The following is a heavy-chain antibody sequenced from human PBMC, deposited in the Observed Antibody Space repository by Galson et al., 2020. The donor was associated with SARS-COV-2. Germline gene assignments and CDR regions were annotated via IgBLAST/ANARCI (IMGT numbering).Heavy chain of an antibody. CDR2: IGTAGDT. CDR3: ARDKYYYGMDV. V-gene: IGHV3-13*01. CDR1: GFTFSSYD. Sequence: GESLKISCAASGFTFSSYDMHWVRQATGKGLEWVSAIGTAGDTYYPGSVKGRFTISRENAKNSLYLQMNSLRAGDTAVYYCARDKYYYGMDVWGQGTTVTVSS. J-gene: IGHJ6*02.